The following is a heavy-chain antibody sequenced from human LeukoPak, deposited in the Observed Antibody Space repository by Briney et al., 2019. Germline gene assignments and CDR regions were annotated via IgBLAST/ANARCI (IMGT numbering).Heavy chain of an antibody. Sequence: GGSLRLSCAASGFTFSSFGMHWVRQAPGKGLEWVAVIWSDGTTKYYADSVKGRFTISRDNSENTLYLQMNSLRAEDTAVYFCARGPQSAAAGIFDYWGRGTLVTVSS. J-gene: IGHJ4*02. CDR2: IWSDGTTK. D-gene: IGHD6-13*01. CDR1: GFTFSSFG. CDR3: ARGPQSAAAGIFDY. V-gene: IGHV3-33*08.